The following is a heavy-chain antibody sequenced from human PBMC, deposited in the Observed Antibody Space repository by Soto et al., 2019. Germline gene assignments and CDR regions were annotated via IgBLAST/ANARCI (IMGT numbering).Heavy chain of an antibody. CDR3: ARATYYYDSSGYFSPRYYYYGMDV. J-gene: IGHJ6*02. CDR2: ISAYNGNT. CDR1: GYTFTSYG. D-gene: IGHD3-22*01. V-gene: IGHV1-18*01. Sequence: ASVKVSCKASGYTFTSYGIIWVRQAPGQGLEWMGWISAYNGNTNYAQKLQGRVIMTTDTSTSTAYMELRSLRSDDTAVYYCARATYYYDSSGYFSPRYYYYGMDVWGQGTTVTVSS.